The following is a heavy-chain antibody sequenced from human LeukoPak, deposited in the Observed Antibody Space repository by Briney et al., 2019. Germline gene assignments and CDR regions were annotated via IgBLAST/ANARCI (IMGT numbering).Heavy chain of an antibody. CDR3: ARDRIGVSLGSYFDY. CDR1: GGSISSYY. Sequence: SETLSLTCTVSGGSISSYYWSWIRQPPGKGLEWIGYIFHSGSTNYNPSLKSRVTISVDTSKNQFSLKLRSVTAADTAVYYCARDRIGVSLGSYFDYWGQGTLVTVSS. CDR2: IFHSGST. J-gene: IGHJ4*02. D-gene: IGHD3-3*01. V-gene: IGHV4-59*12.